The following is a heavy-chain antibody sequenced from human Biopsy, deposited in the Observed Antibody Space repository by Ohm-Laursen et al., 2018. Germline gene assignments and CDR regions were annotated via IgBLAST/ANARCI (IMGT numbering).Heavy chain of an antibody. V-gene: IGHV4-59*02. CDR1: GGSVGDYF. CDR2: TYYRGTS. Sequence: SETLSLTCSVSGGSVGDYFLSWIRLVPGKRPEWIGYTYYRGTSENNPSVRSRVTTSVDISRNQFFLNMKSVTGADTAVYYCAAFPFSGGPAFDIWGQGTTVIVSS. J-gene: IGHJ3*02. D-gene: IGHD2/OR15-2a*01. CDR3: AAFPFSGGPAFDI.